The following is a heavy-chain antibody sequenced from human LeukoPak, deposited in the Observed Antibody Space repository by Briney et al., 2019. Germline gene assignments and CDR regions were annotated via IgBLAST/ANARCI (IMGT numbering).Heavy chain of an antibody. V-gene: IGHV3-33*08. CDR2: IWYDGSNK. CDR3: ARGHGFWSGFYYGMDV. D-gene: IGHD3-3*01. J-gene: IGHJ6*02. Sequence: PGGSLRLSCAASGFTFSSYAMSWVRQAPGKGLEWVAVIWYDGSNKYYADSVKGRFTISRDNSKNTLYLQMNSLRAEDTAVYYCARGHGFWSGFYYGMDVWGQGTTVTVSS. CDR1: GFTFSSYA.